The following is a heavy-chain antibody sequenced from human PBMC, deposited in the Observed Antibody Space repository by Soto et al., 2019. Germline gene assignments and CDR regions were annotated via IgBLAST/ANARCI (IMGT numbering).Heavy chain of an antibody. V-gene: IGHV4-34*01. CDR2: INHSGST. CDR1: GGSFSGYY. CDR3: ARRPVVRSGYYTGALYYFDY. J-gene: IGHJ4*02. D-gene: IGHD3-3*01. Sequence: SXTLSLNCAVYGGSFSGYYWSWIRQPPGNGLERIVEINHSGSTNYNPSLKSRVTISVDTSKNQFSLKLSSVTAADTAVYYCARRPVVRSGYYTGALYYFDYWGQGTLVTVSS.